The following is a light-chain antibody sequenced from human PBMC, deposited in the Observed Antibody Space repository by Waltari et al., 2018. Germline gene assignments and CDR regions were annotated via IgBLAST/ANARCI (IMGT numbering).Light chain of an antibody. CDR1: QSSSSY. V-gene: IGKV1-39*01. CDR3: QQSYSTPRT. CDR2: AAS. J-gene: IGKJ2*01. Sequence: DIQMTQSPSSLSASVGDRVTITCRASQSSSSYLNWYQQKPGKAPKLLIYAASSLKSGVPSRFSGSGSGTDFTLTISSLQPEDFATYYCQQSYSTPRTFGQGTKLEIK.